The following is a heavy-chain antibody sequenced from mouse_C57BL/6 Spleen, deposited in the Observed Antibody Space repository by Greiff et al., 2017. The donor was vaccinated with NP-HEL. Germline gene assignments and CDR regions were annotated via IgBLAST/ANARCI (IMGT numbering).Heavy chain of an antibody. J-gene: IGHJ4*01. CDR1: GYTFTSYW. CDR2: IDPSDSYT. V-gene: IGHV1-59*01. Sequence: VQLQQPGAELVRPGTSVKLSCKASGYTFTSYWMHWVKQRPGQGLEWIGVIDPSDSYTNYNQKFKGKATLTVDTSSSTAYMQLSSLTSEDSAVYYCARGGSNYVDYYAMDYWGQGTSVTVSS. CDR3: ARGGSNYVDYYAMDY. D-gene: IGHD2-5*01.